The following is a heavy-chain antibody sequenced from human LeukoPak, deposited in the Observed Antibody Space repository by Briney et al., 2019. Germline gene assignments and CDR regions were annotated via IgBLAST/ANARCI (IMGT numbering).Heavy chain of an antibody. CDR1: GFTFSSYW. CDR2: INSDGSST. J-gene: IGHJ4*02. D-gene: IGHD4-23*01. V-gene: IGHV3-74*01. CDR3: ARDYAEDYGGNSGAPIDY. Sequence: GRSLRLSCAASGFTFSSYWMHWVRQAAGKGLVWVSRINSDGSSTSYADSVKGRFTISRDNAKNTLYLQMNSLRAEDTAVYYCARDYAEDYGGNSGAPIDYWGQGTLVTVSS.